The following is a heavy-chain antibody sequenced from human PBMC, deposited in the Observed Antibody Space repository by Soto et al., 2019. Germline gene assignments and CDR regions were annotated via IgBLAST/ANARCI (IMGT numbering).Heavy chain of an antibody. V-gene: IGHV4-31*03. CDR1: GDSIGGVGY. CDR2: ISSSGST. J-gene: IGHJ5*02. D-gene: IGHD2-21*02. CDR3: ARSGVTGIVIPSHWFDP. Sequence: SDTLSLTCTVSGDSIGGVGYWSWIRQFPGRGLEWIGCISSSGSTYYNPALNNRISLSLDTSQNQFALKLLSVTAADTAIYYCARSGVTGIVIPSHWFDPWGQGTLVTVSS.